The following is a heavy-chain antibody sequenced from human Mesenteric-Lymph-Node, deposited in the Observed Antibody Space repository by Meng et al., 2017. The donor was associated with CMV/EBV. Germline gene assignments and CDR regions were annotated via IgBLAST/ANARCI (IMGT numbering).Heavy chain of an antibody. V-gene: IGHV4-39*07. CDR3: ARGPFGVALPYFDY. Sequence: GSLRLSCTVSGGSISSSSYYWGWIRQPPGKGLEWIGSIYYSGSTYYNPSLKSRVTISVDTSKNQFSLKLSSVTAADTAVYYCARGPFGVALPYFDYWGQGTLVTVSS. J-gene: IGHJ4*02. CDR1: GGSISSSSYY. D-gene: IGHD3-3*01. CDR2: IYYSGST.